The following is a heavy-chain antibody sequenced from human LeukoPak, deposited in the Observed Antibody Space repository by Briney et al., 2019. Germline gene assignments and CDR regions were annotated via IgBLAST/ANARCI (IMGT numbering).Heavy chain of an antibody. CDR3: ATSYHYDSSGYTNYFDH. D-gene: IGHD3-22*01. CDR2: ISAYNGNT. CDR1: GYTFTSYG. V-gene: IGHV1-18*01. Sequence: ASVKVSCKASGYTFTSYGITWVRQAPGQGLEWMGWISAYNGNTEYALKLQGRVTMTTDTSTNTAYMELRSLRSDDTAVYYCATSYHYDSSGYTNYFDHWGKGTLVTVSS. J-gene: IGHJ4*02.